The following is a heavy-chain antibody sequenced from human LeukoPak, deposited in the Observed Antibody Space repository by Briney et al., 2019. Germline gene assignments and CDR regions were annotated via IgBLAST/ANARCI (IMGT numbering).Heavy chain of an antibody. J-gene: IGHJ4*02. V-gene: IGHV3-48*01. CDR2: ISSSSSTI. CDR3: AVIAAAGMRSFDY. Sequence: QPGGSLRLSCAASGLTFSTYSMNWVRQAPGKGLEWVSYISSSSSTIYYADSVKGRFTISRDNAKNSLYLQMNSLRAEDTAVYYCAVIAAAGMRSFDYWGQGTLVTVSS. CDR1: GLTFSTYS. D-gene: IGHD6-13*01.